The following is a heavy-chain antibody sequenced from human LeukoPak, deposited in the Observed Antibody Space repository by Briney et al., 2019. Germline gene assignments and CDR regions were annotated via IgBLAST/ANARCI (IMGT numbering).Heavy chain of an antibody. Sequence: QPGRSLRLSCAASGFTFSSYGMHWVRQAPGRGLEWVAVIWYDGSNKYYADSVKGRFTISRDNSNNALYLQMNSLRAEDTAVYYCARGQWLQLPQHWGQGTLVTVSS. CDR3: ARGQWLQLPQH. CDR1: GFTFSSYG. J-gene: IGHJ1*01. D-gene: IGHD6-19*01. V-gene: IGHV3-33*01. CDR2: IWYDGSNK.